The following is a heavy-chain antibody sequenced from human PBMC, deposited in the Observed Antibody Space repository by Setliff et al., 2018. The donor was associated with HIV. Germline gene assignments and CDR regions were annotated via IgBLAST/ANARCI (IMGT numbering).Heavy chain of an antibody. V-gene: IGHV4-59*08. CDR3: ARGNNGYYYDSSGYYYDGFDV. D-gene: IGHD3-22*01. CDR1: GGSINNYC. CDR2: FCYTGSS. Sequence: SETLSLTCTVSGGSINNYCCSWIRQPPGKGLEWIGYFCYTGSSNYNPSLKNRVTISVDTSKNTFSLKLSSVAAADTAVYYCARGNNGYYYDSSGYYYDGFDVWGQGTMVTVSS. J-gene: IGHJ3*01.